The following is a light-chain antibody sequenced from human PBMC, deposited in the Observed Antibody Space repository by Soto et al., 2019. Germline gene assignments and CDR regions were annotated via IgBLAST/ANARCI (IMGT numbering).Light chain of an antibody. CDR3: QQYNNWPIT. CDR1: QSVSSNY. Sequence: PGAIVTLSCRASQSVSSNYLTWYQQKPGQAPRLLIYSASTRATSIPARFSGSGSGTDFTLTISSLQPEDFAIYYCQQYNNWPITFGQGTKVDIK. V-gene: IGKV3D-7*01. J-gene: IGKJ1*01. CDR2: SAS.